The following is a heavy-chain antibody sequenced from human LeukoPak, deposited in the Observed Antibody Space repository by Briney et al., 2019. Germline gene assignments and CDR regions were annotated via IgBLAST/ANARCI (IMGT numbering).Heavy chain of an antibody. D-gene: IGHD1-26*01. V-gene: IGHV4-30-4*01. J-gene: IGHJ5*02. Sequence: SETLSLTCTVSGGSLSSGDYYWSWLRQPPGKGLEWIGYINYSGSTYYNPSLKSRVTISVDTSKNQFSLTLSSVTAADTAVYYCARVGFIVGAKGLNWFDPWGQGTLVTVSS. CDR2: INYSGST. CDR3: ARVGFIVGAKGLNWFDP. CDR1: GGSLSSGDYY.